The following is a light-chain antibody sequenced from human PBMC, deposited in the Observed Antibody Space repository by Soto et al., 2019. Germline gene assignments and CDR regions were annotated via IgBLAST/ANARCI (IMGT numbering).Light chain of an antibody. Sequence: DIQMTQSPSTLSASVGDRVTITCRASQNIYRWLAWYQQKPGKAPKLLIYKASSLESGVPSRFSGSGSGTEFTLTITSLQPDDFAAYYCQQYTNYPYTFGQGTNLEI. CDR3: QQYTNYPYT. V-gene: IGKV1-5*03. CDR2: KAS. J-gene: IGKJ2*01. CDR1: QNIYRW.